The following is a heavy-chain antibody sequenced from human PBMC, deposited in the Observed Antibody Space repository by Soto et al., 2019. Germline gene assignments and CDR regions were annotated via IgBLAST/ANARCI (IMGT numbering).Heavy chain of an antibody. V-gene: IGHV3-23*01. CDR1: GFTFSRCS. J-gene: IGHJ3*02. Sequence: GGSLRLSCAASGFTFSRCSMNWVRQAPGKGLEWLSSISSSGGSTYYADSVKGRFTISRDNSKNTLYLQMNSLRAEDTAVYYCAKDPITMIAPRNFDIWGQGTMVTVSS. CDR3: AKDPITMIAPRNFDI. D-gene: IGHD3-22*01. CDR2: ISSSGGST.